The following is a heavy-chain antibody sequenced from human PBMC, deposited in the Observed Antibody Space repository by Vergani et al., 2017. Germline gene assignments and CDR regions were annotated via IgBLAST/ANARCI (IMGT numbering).Heavy chain of an antibody. CDR2: INPSGGST. CDR3: ARIRMATVQIDY. Sequence: QVQLVQSGAEVKKPGASVKVSCKASGYTFTGYYMHWVRQAPGQGLEWMGIINPSGGSTSYAQKFQGRVTMTRDTSTSTVYMELSSLRSEDTAVYYCARIRMATVQIDYWGQGTLVTVSS. D-gene: IGHD5-24*01. J-gene: IGHJ4*02. V-gene: IGHV1-46*01. CDR1: GYTFTGYY.